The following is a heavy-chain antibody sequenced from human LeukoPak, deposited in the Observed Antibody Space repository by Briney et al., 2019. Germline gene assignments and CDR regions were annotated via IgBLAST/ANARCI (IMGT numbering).Heavy chain of an antibody. Sequence: GGSLRLSCTASGFTFGDYAMSWVRQAPGKGLEWVGFIRSKAYGGTTEYAVSVKGRFTISRDDSKSIAYLQMNSLKTEDTAVYYCTRVRGFGVVIIPNFDYWGQGTLVTVSS. CDR2: IRSKAYGGTT. D-gene: IGHD3-3*01. CDR1: GFTFGDYA. J-gene: IGHJ4*02. CDR3: TRVRGFGVVIIPNFDY. V-gene: IGHV3-49*04.